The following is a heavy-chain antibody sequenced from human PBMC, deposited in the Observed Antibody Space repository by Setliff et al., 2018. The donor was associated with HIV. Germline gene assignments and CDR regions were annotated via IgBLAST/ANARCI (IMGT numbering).Heavy chain of an antibody. V-gene: IGHV4-59*11. CDR1: GGSISSHY. D-gene: IGHD6-25*01. Sequence: PSETLSLTCTVSGGSISSHYWSWIRQPPGKGLEWIGYIYNSGSTNYNPSLKSRVTMSVDTSKTQFSLQLSSVTAADTAIYYCARDQRLPGVQPPYWYFDLWGRGTLVTVSS. CDR2: IYNSGST. CDR3: ARDQRLPGVQPPYWYFDL. J-gene: IGHJ2*01.